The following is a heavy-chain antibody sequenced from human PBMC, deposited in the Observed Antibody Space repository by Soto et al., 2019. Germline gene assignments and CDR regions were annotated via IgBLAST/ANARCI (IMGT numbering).Heavy chain of an antibody. Sequence: DVQLVESGGGLVHPGRSLRLSCAASGFTFDDFAMHWVRQVPGKGLEWVSVINWDGGNKVYADSVTGRFTISRDNANNSVYLQMNSLRAEDTAFYYCAKGIAAGTVYYFDYWGQGILVTVSS. CDR2: INWDGGNK. V-gene: IGHV3-9*01. CDR3: AKGIAAGTVYYFDY. CDR1: GFTFDDFA. D-gene: IGHD3-10*01. J-gene: IGHJ4*02.